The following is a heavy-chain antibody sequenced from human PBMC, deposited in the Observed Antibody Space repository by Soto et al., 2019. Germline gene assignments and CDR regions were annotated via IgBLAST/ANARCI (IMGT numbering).Heavy chain of an antibody. CDR3: ARDMVRGVGYYYYGMDV. V-gene: IGHV1-69*13. CDR2: IIPIFGTA. CDR1: GGTFSSYA. D-gene: IGHD3-10*01. J-gene: IGHJ6*02. Sequence: SVKVSCKASGGTFSSYAISWVRQAPGQGLEWMGGIIPIFGTANYAQKFQGRVTITADESTSTAYMELSSLRSEDTAVYYCARDMVRGVGYYYYGMDVWGQGTTVTVSS.